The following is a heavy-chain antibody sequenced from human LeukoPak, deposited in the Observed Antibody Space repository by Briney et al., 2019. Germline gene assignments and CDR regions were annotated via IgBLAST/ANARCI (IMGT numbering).Heavy chain of an antibody. CDR2: ISASGDVT. D-gene: IGHD1-1*01. Sequence: GGSLRLSCAASGFTFSKFPMGWVRQAPGRGLERVSAISASGDVTFYADSLRGRFTISRDNSKSTLYLQMNGLRAEDTAIFYCAKSLFTSATGTGRAFHVWGQGTRVTVSS. CDR1: GFTFSKFP. J-gene: IGHJ3*01. V-gene: IGHV3-23*01. CDR3: AKSLFTSATGTGRAFHV.